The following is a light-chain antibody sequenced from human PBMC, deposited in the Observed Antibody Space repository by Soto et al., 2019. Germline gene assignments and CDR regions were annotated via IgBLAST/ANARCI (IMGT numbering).Light chain of an antibody. CDR1: SSNVGSLS. J-gene: IGLJ1*01. CDR2: SNN. V-gene: IGLV1-44*01. CDR3: AAWVDGLNGLYV. Sequence: QSVLTQPPSASGTPGQRVTISCSGSSSNVGSLSVDWYQHLPGTAPKLLIYSNNQRPSGVPDRFSGSKSGTSASLAISGLQSEDEADYYCAAWVDGLNGLYVFGTGAKLTVL.